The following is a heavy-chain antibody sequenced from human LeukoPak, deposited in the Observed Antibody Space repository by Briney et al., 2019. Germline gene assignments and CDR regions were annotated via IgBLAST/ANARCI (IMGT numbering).Heavy chain of an antibody. Sequence: PGGSLRLSCAASGFTLSTYEMHWVRQAPGKGLVWVSRINPDGSRTGYADSVKGRFTFSRDNARNTLYLQMNSLRAEDTAVYYCARELPREATLDNWGQGTLVTVSS. D-gene: IGHD1-26*01. CDR1: GFTLSTYE. J-gene: IGHJ4*02. V-gene: IGHV3-74*01. CDR3: ARELPREATLDN. CDR2: INPDGSRT.